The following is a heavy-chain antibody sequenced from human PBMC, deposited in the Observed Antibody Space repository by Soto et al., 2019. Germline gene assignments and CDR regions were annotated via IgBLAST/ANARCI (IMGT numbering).Heavy chain of an antibody. CDR3: ARELWQQLVLNWFAP. Sequence: QVQLVQSGAEVKKPGSSVKVSCKASGGTFSSYTISWVRQAPGQGLEWMGRIIPILGIANYAQKFQGRVTITADKSTSTAYMELSSLRSEDTAVYYGARELWQQLVLNWFAPWGQGTLVTVSS. J-gene: IGHJ5*02. D-gene: IGHD6-13*01. V-gene: IGHV1-69*08. CDR1: GGTFSSYT. CDR2: IIPILGIA.